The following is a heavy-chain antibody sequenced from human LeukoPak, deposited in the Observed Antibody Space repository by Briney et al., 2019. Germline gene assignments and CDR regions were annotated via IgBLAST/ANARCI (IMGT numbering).Heavy chain of an antibody. V-gene: IGHV4-34*01. CDR3: AREPMAAAGHYYFDY. CDR1: GGSFSGYY. D-gene: IGHD6-13*01. Sequence: SETLSLTCAVSGGSFSGYYWSWIRQPPGKGLEWIGEINHSGSTNYNPSLKSRVTISVDTSTNQFSLKLSSVTAADTALYYCAREPMAAAGHYYFDYWGQGTLVTVSS. J-gene: IGHJ4*02. CDR2: INHSGST.